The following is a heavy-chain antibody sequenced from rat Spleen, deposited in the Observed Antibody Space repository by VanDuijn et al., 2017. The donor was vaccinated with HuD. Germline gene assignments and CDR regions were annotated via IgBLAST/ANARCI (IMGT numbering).Heavy chain of an antibody. CDR3: ASPGYYFDY. V-gene: IGHV5-7*01. CDR2: ISYDGSST. D-gene: IGHD1-4*01. CDR1: GFTFSDYN. J-gene: IGHJ2*01. Sequence: EVQLVESGGGLVQPGRSLKLSCAASGFTFSDYNMAWVRQAPKKGLEWVATISYDGSSTYYRDSVKGRFTISRDNTKSTLYLQMDSLRSEDTATYYCASPGYYFDYWGQGVMVTVSS.